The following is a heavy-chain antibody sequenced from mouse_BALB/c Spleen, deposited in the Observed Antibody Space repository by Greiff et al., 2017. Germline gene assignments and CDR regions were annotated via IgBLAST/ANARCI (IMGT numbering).Heavy chain of an antibody. J-gene: IGHJ1*01. CDR1: GYAFSSSW. CDR3: ARGADWYFDV. Sequence: LVESGPELVKPGASVKISCKASGYAFSSSWMNWVKQRPGQGLEWIGRIYPGDGDTNYNGKFKGKATLTADKSSSTAYMQLSSLTSVDSAVYFCARGADWYFDVWGAGTTVTVSS. CDR2: IYPGDGDT. V-gene: IGHV1-82*01.